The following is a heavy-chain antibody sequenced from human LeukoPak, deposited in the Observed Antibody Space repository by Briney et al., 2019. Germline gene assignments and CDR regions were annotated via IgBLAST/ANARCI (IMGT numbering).Heavy chain of an antibody. CDR1: GYTLTELS. D-gene: IGHD3-9*01. Sequence: ASVKVSCKVSGYTLTELSMHWVRQAPGKGLEWMGGFDPEDGETIYAQKFQGRVTMTEDTSTDTAYMELSSLRSEDTAVYYCATGYLRYFDWLSSVPFDYWGQGTLVTVSS. CDR2: FDPEDGET. J-gene: IGHJ4*02. V-gene: IGHV1-24*01. CDR3: ATGYLRYFDWLSSVPFDY.